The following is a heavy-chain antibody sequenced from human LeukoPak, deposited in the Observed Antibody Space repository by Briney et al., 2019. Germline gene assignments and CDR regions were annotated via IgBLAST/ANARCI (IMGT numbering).Heavy chain of an antibody. D-gene: IGHD4-17*01. J-gene: IGHJ4*02. CDR3: ARAKVTTILDY. V-gene: IGHV4-59*01. Sequence: SETLSLTCTVSGGSISSYYWSWIRQPPGKGLEWIGYIYYSGSTNYNPSLKSRVTISVDTSKNQFSLKLSSVTAADTAVYYCARAKVTTILDYWGQGTLVTVSS. CDR2: IYYSGST. CDR1: GGSISSYY.